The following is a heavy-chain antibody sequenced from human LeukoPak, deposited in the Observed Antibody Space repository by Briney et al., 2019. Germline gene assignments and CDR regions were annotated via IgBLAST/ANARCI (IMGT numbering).Heavy chain of an antibody. CDR2: IIPIFGTA. CDR3: ARGGDGYDY. J-gene: IGHJ4*02. Sequence: VASVKVSCKASGGTFSSYAISWVRQAPGQGLERMGRIIPIFGTANYAQKFQGRVTITTDESTSTAYMELSSLRSEDTAVYYCARGGDGYDYWGQGTLVTVSS. V-gene: IGHV1-69*05. D-gene: IGHD5-24*01. CDR1: GGTFSSYA.